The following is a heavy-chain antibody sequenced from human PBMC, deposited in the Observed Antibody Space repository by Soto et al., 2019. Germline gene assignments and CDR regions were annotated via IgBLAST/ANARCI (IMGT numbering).Heavy chain of an antibody. CDR3: AKDILADYDAFHM. CDR1: GFTFDDYA. J-gene: IGHJ3*02. V-gene: IGHV3-9*01. CDR2: ISWNSGAI. D-gene: IGHD2-8*02. Sequence: EVQLVESGGGLVQPGRSLRLSCAASGFTFDDYAMHWVRQAPGKGLEWVSTISWNSGAIGYADSVKGRFTISRDKAKNSLYLQMSSLRAEDTALYYCAKDILADYDAFHMWGQGTMVIV.